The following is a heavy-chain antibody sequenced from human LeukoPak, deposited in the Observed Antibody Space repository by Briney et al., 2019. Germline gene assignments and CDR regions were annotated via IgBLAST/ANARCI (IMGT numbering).Heavy chain of an antibody. V-gene: IGHV3-23*01. CDR3: AKGRRVVAATPSDY. J-gene: IGHJ4*02. D-gene: IGHD2-15*01. Sequence: GGSLRLSCAASGFTFSSYAISWVRQAPGKGLEWVSAISGSGGSTYYADSVKGRFTVSRDNSKNTLYLQMNSLRAEDTAVYYCAKGRRVVAATPSDYWGQGTLVTVSS. CDR2: ISGSGGST. CDR1: GFTFSSYA.